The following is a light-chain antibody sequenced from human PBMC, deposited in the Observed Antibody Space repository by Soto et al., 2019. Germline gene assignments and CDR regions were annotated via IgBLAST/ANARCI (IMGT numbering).Light chain of an antibody. CDR3: QQYGSSPIT. Sequence: EIVLTQSPATVSLSPGERATLSCRASQSVSSIYLAWYQQKPGQAPSLLIYATSSRATGIPDRFGGSGSGTDFSLTVSRLEPEDFAVYYCQQYGSSPITFGQGTRLEIK. J-gene: IGKJ5*01. CDR1: QSVSSIY. CDR2: ATS. V-gene: IGKV3-20*01.